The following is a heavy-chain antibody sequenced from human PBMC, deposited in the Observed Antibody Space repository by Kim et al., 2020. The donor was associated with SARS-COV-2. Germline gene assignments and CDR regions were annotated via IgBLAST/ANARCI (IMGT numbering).Heavy chain of an antibody. J-gene: IGHJ6*02. D-gene: IGHD2-2*01. CDR2: ISSSSSYI. V-gene: IGHV3-21*01. Sequence: GGSLRLSCAASGFTFSSYSMNWVRQAPGKGLEWVSSISSSSSYIYYADSVKGRFTISRDNAKNSLYLQMNSLRAEDTAVYYCARDRRLGYCSSTSCPNYGMDVWGQGTTVTVSS. CDR3: ARDRRLGYCSSTSCPNYGMDV. CDR1: GFTFSSYS.